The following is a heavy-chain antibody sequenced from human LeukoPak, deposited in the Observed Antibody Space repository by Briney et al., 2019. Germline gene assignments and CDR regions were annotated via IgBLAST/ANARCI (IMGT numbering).Heavy chain of an antibody. Sequence: GGSLRLSCTASGFTFSSDWMHWVRQAPGKGLVWVSRISPDGSTTNYADSVKGRFTIPRDNAKNTLFLQMNSLRAEDTAVYYCVRGRSTYYGYFDYWGQGTLVTVSS. CDR1: GFTFSSDW. CDR2: ISPDGSTT. V-gene: IGHV3-74*01. J-gene: IGHJ4*02. CDR3: VRGRSTYYGYFDY. D-gene: IGHD3-10*01.